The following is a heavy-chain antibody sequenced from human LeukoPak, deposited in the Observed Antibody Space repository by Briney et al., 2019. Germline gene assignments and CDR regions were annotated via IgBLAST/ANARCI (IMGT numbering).Heavy chain of an antibody. CDR2: IWYDGSNK. D-gene: IGHD6-13*01. J-gene: IGHJ4*02. Sequence: GGSLRLSCAASGFTFSNYGMHWVRQAPAKGQEWVAVIWYDGSNKYYADSVKGRFTLSRDNSKNTLFLQMNSLRPEDTPVYFCARDLTQLALFDYWGQGTLVTVSS. V-gene: IGHV3-33*01. CDR3: ARDLTQLALFDY. CDR1: GFTFSNYG.